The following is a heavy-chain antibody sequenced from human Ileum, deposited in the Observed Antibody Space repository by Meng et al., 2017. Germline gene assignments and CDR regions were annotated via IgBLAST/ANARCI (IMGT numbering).Heavy chain of an antibody. D-gene: IGHD1-26*01. CDR2: IFPILGSP. CDR3: ATLASFTDAWGS. J-gene: IGHJ4*02. Sequence: SVKVSCKASGGTFSRHAISWVRQAPGQGLEWLGGIFPILGSPNYTQKVQDRVTIAADKTTTTVYLNLDRLTPEDTAVYYCATLASFTDAWGSWGQGTLVTVSS. V-gene: IGHV1-69*10. CDR1: GGTFSRHA.